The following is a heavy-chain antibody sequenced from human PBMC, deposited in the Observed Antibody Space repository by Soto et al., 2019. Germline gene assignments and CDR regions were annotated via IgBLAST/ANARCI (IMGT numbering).Heavy chain of an antibody. D-gene: IGHD3-22*01. CDR1: GGSIRSYY. Sequence: SETLSLTCTVSGGSIRSYYWSWIRQPPVKGLEWIGFIYYTGSTNSNPSLKSRVTISVDTSKNQFSLRLSSVTAADTAVYYCARSYYYDSSAYRNDALDIWGQGTMVT. CDR2: IYYTGST. J-gene: IGHJ3*02. V-gene: IGHV4-59*08. CDR3: ARSYYYDSSAYRNDALDI.